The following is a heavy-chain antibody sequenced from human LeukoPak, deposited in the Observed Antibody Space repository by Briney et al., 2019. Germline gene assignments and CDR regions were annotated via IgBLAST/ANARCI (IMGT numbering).Heavy chain of an antibody. CDR3: ASAYGDYRYYFDY. Sequence: PGGSLRLSCAASGFTFRSYSMNWVREAPGKGLEWDSSISSSSSYIYYADSVKGRFTISRDNAKNSLYLQMNSLRAEDTAVYYCASAYGDYRYYFDYWGQGTLVTVSS. V-gene: IGHV3-21*01. D-gene: IGHD4-17*01. J-gene: IGHJ4*02. CDR1: GFTFRSYS. CDR2: ISSSSSYI.